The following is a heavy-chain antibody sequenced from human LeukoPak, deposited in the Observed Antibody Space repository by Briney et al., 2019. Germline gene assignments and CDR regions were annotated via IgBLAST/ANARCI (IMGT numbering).Heavy chain of an antibody. V-gene: IGHV1-8*01. CDR2: MNPNSGNT. J-gene: IGHJ4*02. D-gene: IGHD4-11*01. CDR3: ARALEALPGRPSNPAAIDY. CDR1: GYTFTSYD. Sequence: ASVKVSCKASGYTFTSYDINWVRQATGQGLEWMGWMNPNSGNTGYAQKFQGRVTMTRNTSISTAYMELSSLRSEDTAVYYCARALEALPGRPSNPAAIDYWGQGTLVTVSS.